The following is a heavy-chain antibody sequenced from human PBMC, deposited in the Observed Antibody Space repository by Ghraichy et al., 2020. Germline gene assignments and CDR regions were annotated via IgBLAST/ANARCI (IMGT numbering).Heavy chain of an antibody. V-gene: IGHV3-7*01. CDR2: IKNVGGET. CDR1: GFIFSDYF. CDR3: ARLSGDRGRGDN. J-gene: IGHJ4*02. D-gene: IGHD2-21*02. Sequence: LSLTCGASGFIFSDYFMSWVRQVPGKGLEWVAIIKNVGGETYYADSVKGRFTISRDNAKNSLYLQMNSPRAEDTAIYYCARLSGDRGRGDNWGQGTLVTVSS.